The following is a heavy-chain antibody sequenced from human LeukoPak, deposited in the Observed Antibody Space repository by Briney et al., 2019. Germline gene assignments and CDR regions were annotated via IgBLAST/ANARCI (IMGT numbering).Heavy chain of an antibody. Sequence: SETLSLTCAVYGGSFSDYYWSWIRQPPGKGLEWIGEIDHGGSTNYNPSLKSRVTISVDTSKEQFSLKLTSVTAADTAVYYCARRGLYDYVWGSRSYYFDYWGQGTLVTVSS. CDR1: GGSFSDYY. V-gene: IGHV4-34*01. CDR2: IDHGGST. CDR3: ARRGLYDYVWGSRSYYFDY. D-gene: IGHD3-16*01. J-gene: IGHJ4*02.